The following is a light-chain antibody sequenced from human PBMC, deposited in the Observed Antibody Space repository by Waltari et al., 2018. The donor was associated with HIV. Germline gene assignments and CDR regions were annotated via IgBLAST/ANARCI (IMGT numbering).Light chain of an antibody. J-gene: IGLJ3*02. CDR2: LEGSGSY. CDR3: ETWDSNTQWV. V-gene: IGLV4-60*03. CDR1: SGHSSYI. Sequence: QPVLTQSSSASASLGSSVKLTCTLSSGHSSYIIAWHQQQPGKAPRYLMKLEGSGSYNKGSGVPDRFSGSSSGADRYLTISNLQSEDEADYYGETWDSNTQWVFGGGTKLTVL.